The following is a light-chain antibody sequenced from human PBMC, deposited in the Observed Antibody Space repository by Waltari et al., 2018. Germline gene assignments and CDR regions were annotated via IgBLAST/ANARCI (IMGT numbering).Light chain of an antibody. CDR1: TIESSS. J-gene: IGLJ2*01. V-gene: IGLV3-21*04. CDR3: QVWDTSSDQVV. Sequence: YVLTQSPSQSLPPGKTAILTRGGETIESSSVHWYQQKPGPAPLLVIKDDTDRPSGIPERFSGSNSGNTATLTISSVEDGDEADYYCQVWDTSSDQVVFGGGTRLSVV. CDR2: DDT.